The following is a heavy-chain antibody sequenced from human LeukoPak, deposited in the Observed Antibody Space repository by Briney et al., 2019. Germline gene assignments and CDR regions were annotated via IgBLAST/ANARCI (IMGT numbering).Heavy chain of an antibody. CDR3: ACVYYYDSSGHFDY. Sequence: SETLSLTCTVSGGSISSYYWSWIRQPAGKGLEWIGRIYTSGSTNYNPSLKSRVTISVDTSKNQFSLKLSSVTAADTAVYYCACVYYYDSSGHFDYRGQGTLVTVSS. D-gene: IGHD3-22*01. V-gene: IGHV4-4*07. CDR2: IYTSGST. CDR1: GGSISSYY. J-gene: IGHJ4*02.